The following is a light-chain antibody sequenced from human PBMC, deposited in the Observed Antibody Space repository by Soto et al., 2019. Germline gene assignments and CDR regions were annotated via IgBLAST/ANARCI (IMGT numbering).Light chain of an antibody. Sequence: EIVLTQSPATLSLSPGERATLSCRASQSVSSYLAWYQQKPGQAPRLLIYDASNSPTGITARFSGSGSGTDFTLTISSLEPEDFAVYYCQQRSNWPPITFGQGTRLEIK. CDR1: QSVSSY. V-gene: IGKV3-11*01. CDR2: DAS. CDR3: QQRSNWPPIT. J-gene: IGKJ5*01.